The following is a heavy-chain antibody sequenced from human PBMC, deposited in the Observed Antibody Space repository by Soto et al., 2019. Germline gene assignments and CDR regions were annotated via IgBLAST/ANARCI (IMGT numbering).Heavy chain of an antibody. D-gene: IGHD1-26*01. V-gene: IGHV1-3*01. CDR2: INAGNGNT. Sequence: ASVKVSCKASGYTFTSYAMHWVRQAPGQRLEWMGWINAGNGNTKYSQKFQGRVTITRDTSASTAYMELSSLRPEDTAVYYCARSGALDYYYYGMDVWGQGTTVTVSS. CDR1: GYTFTSYA. CDR3: ARSGALDYYYYGMDV. J-gene: IGHJ6*02.